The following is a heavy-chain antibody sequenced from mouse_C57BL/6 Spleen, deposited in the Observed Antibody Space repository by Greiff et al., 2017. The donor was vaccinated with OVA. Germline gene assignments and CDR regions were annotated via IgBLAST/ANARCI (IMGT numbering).Heavy chain of an antibody. J-gene: IGHJ1*03. CDR3: ARRGDYDTYFDV. D-gene: IGHD2-4*01. V-gene: IGHV1-64*01. CDR1: GYTFTSYW. CDR2: IHPNSGST. Sequence: QVQLQQPGAELVKPGASVKLSCKASGYTFTSYWMHWVKQRPGQGLEWIGMIHPNSGSTNYNEKFKSKATLTVDKSSSTAYMQLSSLTSEDSAVYYCARRGDYDTYFDVWGTGTTVTVSS.